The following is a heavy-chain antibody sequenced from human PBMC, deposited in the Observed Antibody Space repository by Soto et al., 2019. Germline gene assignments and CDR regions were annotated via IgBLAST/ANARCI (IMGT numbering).Heavy chain of an antibody. CDR1: GYTFTRYY. CDR2: INPSGGST. CDR3: ARESMSAREVDPY. J-gene: IGHJ4*02. Sequence: QVQLVQSGAEVKKSGASVKVSCKASGYTFTRYYMHWVRQAPGQGLEWMGIINPSGGSTSYAQKFQGRVTMTRDTSTSTVYMELSSLRSEDTTVYYCARESMSAREVDPYWGQGTLVTVSS. D-gene: IGHD1-26*01. V-gene: IGHV1-46*01.